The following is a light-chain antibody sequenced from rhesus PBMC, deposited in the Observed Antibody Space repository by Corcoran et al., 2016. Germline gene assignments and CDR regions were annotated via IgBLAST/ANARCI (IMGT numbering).Light chain of an antibody. Sequence: QVILTQSPATLSLSPGERATLSCRASQSVSSYLAWYQQKPGQAPRLLIYGASNRAPGIPDRFSGSGSGTEFTLTISSLEPEDFVVYYCQKYSSSPTFGQGTKVEIK. CDR3: QKYSSSPT. V-gene: IGKV3-53*01. J-gene: IGKJ1*01. CDR1: QSVSSY. CDR2: GAS.